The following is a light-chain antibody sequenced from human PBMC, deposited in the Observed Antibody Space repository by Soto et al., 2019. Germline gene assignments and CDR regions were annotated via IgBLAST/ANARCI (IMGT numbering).Light chain of an antibody. Sequence: QSAVTQPASVSGSPGPSITISCTGTSSDVGGYNYVSWYQQHPGKAPKLLIYDVSNRPSGASNRFSGSKSGNTASLTISGLQAEDEADYYCSSYTGSTTLHYVFGTGTKLTVL. CDR1: SSDVGGYNY. V-gene: IGLV2-14*01. CDR3: SSYTGSTTLHYV. J-gene: IGLJ1*01. CDR2: DVS.